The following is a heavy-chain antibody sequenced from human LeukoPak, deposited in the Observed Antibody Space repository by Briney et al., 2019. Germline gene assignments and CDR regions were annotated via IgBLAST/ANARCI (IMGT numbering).Heavy chain of an antibody. D-gene: IGHD2-15*01. J-gene: IGHJ4*02. CDR1: GYTFTGYY. CDR3: ARDLVGGTTSVDY. V-gene: IGHV1-2*02. CDR2: INPNSGGT. Sequence: ASVKVSCKASGYTFTGYYMHWVRQAPGQGLEWMGWINPNSGGTNYAQKFQGRVTMTRDTSISTAYMELSRLRSDDTAVYYCARDLVGGTTSVDYWGQGTLVTVSS.